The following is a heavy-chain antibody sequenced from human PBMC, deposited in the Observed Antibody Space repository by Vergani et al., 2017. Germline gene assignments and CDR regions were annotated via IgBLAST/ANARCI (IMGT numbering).Heavy chain of an antibody. CDR1: GGSISSGDYY. D-gene: IGHD3-22*01. J-gene: IGHJ6*03. V-gene: IGHV4-30-4*01. Sequence: QVQLQESGPGLVKPSQTLSLTCTVSGGSISSGDYYWSWIRQPPGKGLEWIGYIYYNPSLKSRVTISVDTSKNQFSLKLSSVTAADTAVYYCARVRRDDSSGYYYYYYMDVWGKGTTVTVSS. CDR3: ARVRRDDSSGYYYYYYMDV. CDR2: IYY.